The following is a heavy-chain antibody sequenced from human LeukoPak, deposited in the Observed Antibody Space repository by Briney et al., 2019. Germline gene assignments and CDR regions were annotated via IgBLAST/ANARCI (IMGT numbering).Heavy chain of an antibody. J-gene: IGHJ4*02. CDR2: IKRIIDGGTT. D-gene: IGHD4-17*01. CDR3: AAQGGSGDLRY. V-gene: IGHV3-15*01. CDR1: GFTFSNTW. Sequence: GGSLRLSCAASGFTFSNTWMNWVRQAAGKGLECVVRIKRIIDGGTTDYAAPVKGRFTVSRDDSINTLYLQMSSLKTEATAVYYCAAQGGSGDLRYWGQGTLVTVSS.